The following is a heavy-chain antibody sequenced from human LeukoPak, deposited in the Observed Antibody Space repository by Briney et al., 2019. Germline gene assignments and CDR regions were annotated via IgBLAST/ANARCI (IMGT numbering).Heavy chain of an antibody. CDR2: IKSKTDGGTT. D-gene: IGHD5-18*01. Sequence: GGSLRLSCAASGFTFSNAWMSWVRQAPGKGLEWVGRIKSKTDGGTTDYAAPVKGRFTISRDDSKNTLYLQMNSLKTEDTAVYYCTTDHGYSYGTIDYWGQGTLVTVSS. J-gene: IGHJ4*02. CDR3: TTDHGYSYGTIDY. V-gene: IGHV3-15*01. CDR1: GFTFSNAW.